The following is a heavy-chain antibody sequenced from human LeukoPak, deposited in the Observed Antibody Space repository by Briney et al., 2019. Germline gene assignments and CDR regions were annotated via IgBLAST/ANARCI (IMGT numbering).Heavy chain of an antibody. CDR3: ARSYGRGFDY. V-gene: IGHV4-59*01. J-gene: IGHJ4*02. CDR2: IYYSGST. D-gene: IGHD3-10*01. Sequence: SETLSLTCTVSGGSISSYYWSRIRQPPGKGLEWIGYIYYSGSTNYNPSLKSRVTISVDTSKNQFSLKLSSVTAADTAVYYCARSYGRGFDYWGQGTLVTVSS. CDR1: GGSISSYY.